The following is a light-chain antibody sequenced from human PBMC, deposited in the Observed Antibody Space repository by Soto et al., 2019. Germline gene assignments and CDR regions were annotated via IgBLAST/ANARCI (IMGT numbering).Light chain of an antibody. V-gene: IGKV3-20*01. J-gene: IGKJ3*01. Sequence: EIVLTQSPGTLSLSPGERATLSCRASQSVSSSYLAWYQQKPGQAPRLLIYGASSRATGIPDRFSGSGSGTDFTLTISRLEPEDFAEYYCQQSPFTFGPGTKVDIK. CDR3: QQSPFT. CDR2: GAS. CDR1: QSVSSSY.